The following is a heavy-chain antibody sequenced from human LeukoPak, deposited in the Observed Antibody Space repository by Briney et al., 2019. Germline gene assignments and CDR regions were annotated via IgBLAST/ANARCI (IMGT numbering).Heavy chain of an antibody. CDR1: GFVFDDYP. Sequence: GGSLRLSCAASGFVFDDYPMHWVRQVPGKGLEWVSAISWDGDSTYYTDSVKGRFTVSRDNSKNTLYLQMNSLRAEDTAVYYCAKVMLGHYYIDVWGKGTTVTISS. D-gene: IGHD7-27*01. CDR3: AKVMLGHYYIDV. CDR2: ISWDGDST. V-gene: IGHV3-23*01. J-gene: IGHJ6*03.